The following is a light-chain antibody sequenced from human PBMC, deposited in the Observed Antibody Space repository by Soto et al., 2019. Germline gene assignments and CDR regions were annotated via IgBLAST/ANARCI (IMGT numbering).Light chain of an antibody. Sequence: QSVLTQPPSASGSPGQSVTISCTGTSSDVGGYNSVSWYQQHPGKAPRLMIYEVNKRPSGVPDRFSGSKSGNTASLTVSGLQAEDEADYYCNSHAGSNNLWEFGGGTKVTVL. CDR2: EVN. J-gene: IGLJ3*02. CDR1: SSDVGGYNS. V-gene: IGLV2-8*01. CDR3: NSHAGSNNLWE.